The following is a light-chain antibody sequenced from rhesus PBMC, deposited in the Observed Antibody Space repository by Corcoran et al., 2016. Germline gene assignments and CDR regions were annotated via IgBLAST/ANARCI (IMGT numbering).Light chain of an antibody. CDR2: GAS. Sequence: EIVMTQSPATLALSPGERATLSCRASQSVSSYLAWYQQKPGQAPRLLFYGASRRATGIPDRVRGSGSWAEFTLTSSSWGPEGIGVYFCLQSSNWPYSFGQGTKVEIK. V-gene: IGKV3-24*04. CDR3: LQSSNWPYS. CDR1: QSVSSY. J-gene: IGKJ2*01.